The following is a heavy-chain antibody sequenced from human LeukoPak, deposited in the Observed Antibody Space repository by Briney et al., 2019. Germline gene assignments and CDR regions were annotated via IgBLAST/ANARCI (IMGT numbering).Heavy chain of an antibody. CDR2: ISSSGSTI. CDR1: GFTFGDYA. J-gene: IGHJ4*02. D-gene: IGHD2-15*01. CDR3: ARGRAGYCSGGSCYPNYFDY. V-gene: IGHV3-11*04. Sequence: GGSLRLSCAASGFTFGDYAMSWFRQAPGKGLEWVSYISSSGSTIYYADSVKGRFTISRDNAKNSLYLQMNSLRAEDTAVYYCARGRAGYCSGGSCYPNYFDYWGQGTLVTVSS.